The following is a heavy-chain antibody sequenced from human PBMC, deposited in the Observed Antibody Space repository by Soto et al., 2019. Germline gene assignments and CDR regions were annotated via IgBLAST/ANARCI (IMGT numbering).Heavy chain of an antibody. J-gene: IGHJ6*02. Sequence: QVQLVESGGGVVQPGRSLRLSCAASRLNFNRNGMHWVRQAPGKGLEWVAVIWYDGSKESYSDSVKGRFTISRDNSKNMLYLQMNSVRVEDTAVYFCARDRSAGNYFYYGMDVWGQGTTVTVSS. CDR1: RLNFNRNG. CDR2: IWYDGSKE. D-gene: IGHD1-1*01. V-gene: IGHV3-33*01. CDR3: ARDRSAGNYFYYGMDV.